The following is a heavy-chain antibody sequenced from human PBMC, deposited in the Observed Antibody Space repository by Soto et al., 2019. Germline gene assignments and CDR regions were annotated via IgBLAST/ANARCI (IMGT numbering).Heavy chain of an antibody. J-gene: IGHJ4*02. CDR3: AHKGYGDYPLDY. V-gene: IGHV2-5*01. CDR2: IYWYDSK. Sequence: QITLKESGPTLVKPTQTLALTCTFSGFSLSTSGVGVGWIRQPPEKALEWLAVIYWYDSKHYSPSLESRLTITKDTSKNQVVLTMTNMDPVDTATYYCAHKGYGDYPLDYWGQGTLVTFSS. D-gene: IGHD4-17*01. CDR1: GFSLSTSGVG.